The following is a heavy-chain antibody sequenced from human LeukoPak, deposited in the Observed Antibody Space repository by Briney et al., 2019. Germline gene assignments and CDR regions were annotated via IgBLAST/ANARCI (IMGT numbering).Heavy chain of an antibody. D-gene: IGHD2-21*02. CDR1: GFTFSSYA. J-gene: IGHJ4*02. Sequence: QPGGSLRLSCAASGFTFSSYAVSWVRQAPGKGLEWVSAISGSGGSTYYADSVKGRFTISRDNSKNTLYLQMNSLRAEDTAVYYCANSDCGGDCYSVWGQGTLVTVSS. CDR3: ANSDCGGDCYSV. V-gene: IGHV3-23*01. CDR2: ISGSGGST.